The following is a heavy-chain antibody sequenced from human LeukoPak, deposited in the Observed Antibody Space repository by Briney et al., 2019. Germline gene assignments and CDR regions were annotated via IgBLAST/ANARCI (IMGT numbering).Heavy chain of an antibody. CDR3: ARDAGYSSGWNSDYGMDV. CDR1: GGSISSGSYY. J-gene: IGHJ6*02. Sequence: PSQTLSLTCTVSGGSISSGSYYWSWIRQPAGKGLEWIGRIYTSGSTNYNPSLKSRVTISVDTSKNQFSLKLNSVTAADTAVYYCARDAGYSSGWNSDYGMDVWGQGTTVTVSS. D-gene: IGHD6-19*01. CDR2: IYTSGST. V-gene: IGHV4-61*02.